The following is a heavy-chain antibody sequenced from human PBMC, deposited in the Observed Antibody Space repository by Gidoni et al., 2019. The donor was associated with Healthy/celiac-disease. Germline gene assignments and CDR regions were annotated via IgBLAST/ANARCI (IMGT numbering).Heavy chain of an antibody. D-gene: IGHD6-19*01. V-gene: IGHV4-59*01. CDR3: ARSHSGWEIGDFDY. CDR1: RGSISSYY. J-gene: IGHJ4*02. CDR2: IYYSGST. Sequence: QVQLQESGPGLVQPSETLSLTCTVSRGSISSYYWSWIRQPPGKGLEWIGYIYYSGSTNYNPSLKSRVTISVDTSKNQFSLKLSSVTAADTAVYYCARSHSGWEIGDFDYWGQGTLVTVSS.